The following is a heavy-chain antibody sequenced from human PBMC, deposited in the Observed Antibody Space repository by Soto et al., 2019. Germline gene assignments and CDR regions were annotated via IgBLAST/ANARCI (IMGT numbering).Heavy chain of an antibody. CDR3: ARTEYYYDSSGYYLDY. Sequence: GSLRLSCAASGFTFSSYGMHWVRQAPGKGLEWVAVIWYDGSNKYYADSVKGRFTISRDNSKNTLYLQMNSLRAEDTAVYYCARTEYYYDSSGYYLDYWGQGTLVTVSS. CDR2: IWYDGSNK. V-gene: IGHV3-33*01. J-gene: IGHJ4*02. D-gene: IGHD3-22*01. CDR1: GFTFSSYG.